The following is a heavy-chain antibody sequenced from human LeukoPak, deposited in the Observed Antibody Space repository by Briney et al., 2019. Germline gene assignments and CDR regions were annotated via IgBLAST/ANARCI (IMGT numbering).Heavy chain of an antibody. CDR3: ARKSPGTSVDV. J-gene: IGHJ6*02. CDR1: GGSISNSGHY. CDR2: ITNTGST. D-gene: IGHD3-10*01. Sequence: SETLSLTCTVSGGSISNSGHYWVWIRQPPGEGLEWIGTITNTGSTYSNPSLKSRVTISIDASKTQISLRLTSVTAADTAVFYCARKSPGTSVDVWGQGTPVTVSS. V-gene: IGHV4-39*01.